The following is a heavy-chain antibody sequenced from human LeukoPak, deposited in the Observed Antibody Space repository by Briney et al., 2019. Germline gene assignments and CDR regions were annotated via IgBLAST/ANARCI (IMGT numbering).Heavy chain of an antibody. CDR2: IIPIFGTA. CDR1: GGTFSSYA. J-gene: IGHJ6*03. V-gene: IGHV1-69*13. CDR3: ARGSRYSYGYGRYYYYYYMDV. D-gene: IGHD5-18*01. Sequence: ASVKVSCKASGGTFSSYAISWVRQAPGQGLEWMGGIIPIFGTANYAQKFQGRVTITADESTSTAYMELSSLRSEDTAVYYCARGSRYSYGYGRYYYYYYMDVWGKGTTVTISS.